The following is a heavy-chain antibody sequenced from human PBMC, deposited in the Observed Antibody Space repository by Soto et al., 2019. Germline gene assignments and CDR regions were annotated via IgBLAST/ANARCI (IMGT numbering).Heavy chain of an antibody. V-gene: IGHV3-23*01. J-gene: IGHJ4*02. CDR1: GFTFSSYA. CDR2: ISGSGSST. Sequence: GGSLRLSCAASGFTFSSYAMSWVRQAPGKGLEWVSLISGSGSSTYYADSVKGRFTISRDNSKNTLYLQMNSLRAEDTALYYCAKDADPHFDYWGQGTLVTVSS. CDR3: AKDADPHFDY.